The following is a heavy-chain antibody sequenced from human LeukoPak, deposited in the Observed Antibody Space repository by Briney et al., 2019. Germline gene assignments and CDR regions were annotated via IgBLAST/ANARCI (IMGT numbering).Heavy chain of an antibody. D-gene: IGHD4-17*01. V-gene: IGHV1-3*01. CDR2: INAGNGNT. CDR1: GYTFTGYY. Sequence: ASVKVSCKASGYTFTGYYMHWVRQAPGQGLEWMGWINAGNGNTKYSQKFQGRVTITRDTSASTAYMELSSLRSEDTAVYYCASHFAYGDYGGGVYWGQGTLVTVSS. J-gene: IGHJ4*02. CDR3: ASHFAYGDYGGGVY.